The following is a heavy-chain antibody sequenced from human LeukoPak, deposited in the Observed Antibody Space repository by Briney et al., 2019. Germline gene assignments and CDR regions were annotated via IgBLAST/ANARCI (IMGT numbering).Heavy chain of an antibody. CDR3: ARVRTERWFDP. V-gene: IGHV4-59*01. CDR1: GGSISTYY. CDR2: IYFSGST. D-gene: IGHD3-10*01. Sequence: TSETLSLTCTVSGGSISTYYWSWIRQPPGKGLEWIGNIYFSGSTNYNPSLKSRVTISVDTSQNQFSLKLSSVTAADTAVYYCARVRTERWFDPWGQGTLVTVSS. J-gene: IGHJ5*02.